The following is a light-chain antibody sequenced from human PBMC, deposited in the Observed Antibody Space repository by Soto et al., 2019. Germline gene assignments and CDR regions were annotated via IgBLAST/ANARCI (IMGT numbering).Light chain of an antibody. CDR2: AAS. Sequence: DIQMTQCPSSLSAAVGDRVTITCRASQSISSYLNLYQQKPGKAPKLLIYAASSLQSGVPSRFSGSGSGTDFTLTISSLQPEDFATYYCQQSYSTPRLFGQGSRLEI. J-gene: IGKJ5*01. V-gene: IGKV1-39*01. CDR1: QSISSY. CDR3: QQSYSTPRL.